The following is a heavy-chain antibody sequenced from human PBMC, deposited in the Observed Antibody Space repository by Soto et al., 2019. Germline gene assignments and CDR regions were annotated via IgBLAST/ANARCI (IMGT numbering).Heavy chain of an antibody. J-gene: IGHJ4*02. Sequence: QVQLQESGPGLVKPSQTLSLTCTVSGGSISSGGYYWSWIRQHPGKGLEWIGYMYHSGSTYYNPTLKVRGTISVDTSKNEFSLKVSSVTAADTALYYCASGYGSIDHWGQGTRVTVSS. CDR1: GGSISSGGYY. V-gene: IGHV4-31*03. CDR2: MYHSGST. D-gene: IGHD2-2*03. CDR3: ASGYGSIDH.